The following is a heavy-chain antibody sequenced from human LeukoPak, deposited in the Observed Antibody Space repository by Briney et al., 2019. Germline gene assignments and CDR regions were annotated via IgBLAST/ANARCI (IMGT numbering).Heavy chain of an antibody. J-gene: IGHJ4*02. CDR3: ARAGEWSYFDY. CDR1: GGSISSYY. Sequence: SETLSLTCTVSGGSISSYYWSWIRQPPGKGLEWIGYIYYSGSTNYNPSLRSRVTISVDTSKNQFSLKLSSVTAADRAVYYCARAGEWSYFDYWGQGTLVTVSS. CDR2: IYYSGST. V-gene: IGHV4-59*01. D-gene: IGHD1-14*01.